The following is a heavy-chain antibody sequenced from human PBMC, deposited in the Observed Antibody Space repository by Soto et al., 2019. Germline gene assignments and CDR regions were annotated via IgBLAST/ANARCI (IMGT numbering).Heavy chain of an antibody. V-gene: IGHV3-74*01. CDR2: INPDGGST. CDR3: AREPPGIGIEF. Sequence: EAQLVESGGGLVQPGGSLRLSCAASGFTFSTYWMHWVRQAPGKGLVWVSRINPDGGSTAYADSVKGRFTMSRDNARNTLYLHMISLRVEDTAVYYCAREPPGIGIEFWGQGTLVTVSS. D-gene: IGHD1-1*01. J-gene: IGHJ4*02. CDR1: GFTFSTYW.